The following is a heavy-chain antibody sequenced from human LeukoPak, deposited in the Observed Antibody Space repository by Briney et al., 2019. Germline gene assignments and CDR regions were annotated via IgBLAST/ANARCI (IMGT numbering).Heavy chain of an antibody. J-gene: IGHJ1*01. V-gene: IGHV4-39*07. D-gene: IGHD2-15*01. CDR1: GGSISSSSYS. Sequence: SETLSLTCTVSGGSISSSSYSWCWIRQPTGKGLEWIASIYYSGGTYYNPSLKRRVTISVDTSKKQFSLKLSSVTAADTAVYYCARYCSGGSCPAYFQHWGQGTLVTVSS. CDR2: IYYSGGT. CDR3: ARYCSGGSCPAYFQH.